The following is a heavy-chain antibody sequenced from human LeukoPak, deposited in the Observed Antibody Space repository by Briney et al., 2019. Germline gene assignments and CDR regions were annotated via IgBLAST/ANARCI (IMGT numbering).Heavy chain of an antibody. CDR3: AKVGPSLVRGLIRGGARYYYYYMDV. D-gene: IGHD3-10*01. Sequence: GGTLRLSCAASGFTFSSYGMSWVRQAPGKGLEWVSAISGNGGSTYYADSVKGRFAISRDTSKNTLYLQMNSLRAEDTAVYYCAKVGPSLVRGLIRGGARYYYYYMDVWGKGTTVTISS. V-gene: IGHV3-23*01. CDR2: ISGNGGST. J-gene: IGHJ6*03. CDR1: GFTFSSYG.